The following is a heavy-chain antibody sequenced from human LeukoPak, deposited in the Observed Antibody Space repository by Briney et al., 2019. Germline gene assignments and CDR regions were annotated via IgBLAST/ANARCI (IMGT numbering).Heavy chain of an antibody. J-gene: IGHJ4*02. CDR2: IYADGTT. V-gene: IGHV3-53*01. CDR1: GFTFSSYS. Sequence: GGSLRLSCAASGFTFSSYSMNWVRQAPGRGLEWVSFIYADGTTYYADSVKGRFTISRDISKNEVYLQMNSLRPEDTAVYYCARDSYGDANFDSWGQGTLVTVSS. D-gene: IGHD4-17*01. CDR3: ARDSYGDANFDS.